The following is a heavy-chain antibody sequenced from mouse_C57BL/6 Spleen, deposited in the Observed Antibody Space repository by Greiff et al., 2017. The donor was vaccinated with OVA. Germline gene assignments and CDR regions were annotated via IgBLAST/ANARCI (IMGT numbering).Heavy chain of an antibody. J-gene: IGHJ2*01. CDR1: GYTFTSYW. CDR3: ARRGPLYYFDY. CDR2: IDPSDSET. Sequence: QVQLKQPGAELVRPGSSVKLSCKASGYTFTSYWMHWVKQRPIQGLEWIGNIDPSDSETHYNQKFKDKATLTVDKSSSTAYMQLSSLTSEDSAVYYCARRGPLYYFDYWGQGTTLTVSS. V-gene: IGHV1-52*01.